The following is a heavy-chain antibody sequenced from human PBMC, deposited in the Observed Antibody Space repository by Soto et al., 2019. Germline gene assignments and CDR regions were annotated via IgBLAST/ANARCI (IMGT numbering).Heavy chain of an antibody. CDR2: ISWYSGNL. D-gene: IGHD4-4*01. Sequence: EVQLVESGGGLVQPGRSLRLSCAASGFTFENYAMHWVRQAPGKGLEWVSGISWYSGNLGYADSVRGRFTISRDNAKNSLYLQMNSLRPEDTGLYYCAKDKVYSNYEHYFDYWGQVALVTDSS. J-gene: IGHJ4*02. CDR1: GFTFENYA. CDR3: AKDKVYSNYEHYFDY. V-gene: IGHV3-9*01.